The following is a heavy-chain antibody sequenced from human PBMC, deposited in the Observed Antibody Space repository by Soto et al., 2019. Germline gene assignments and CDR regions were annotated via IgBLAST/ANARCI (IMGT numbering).Heavy chain of an antibody. CDR1: GASVSSAEHY. J-gene: IGHJ4*02. CDR3: ARLSGYDPAGAADK. D-gene: IGHD5-12*01. V-gene: IGHV4-30-4*01. Sequence: SETLSLTCTLSGASVSSAEHYWSWIRQPPGKGLEWIGYTYYSGGSYYNASLQRRVSISVGTSQNQFSLKLTSVTAADTAVYYCARLSGYDPAGAADKWGPGILVTVS. CDR2: TYYSGGS.